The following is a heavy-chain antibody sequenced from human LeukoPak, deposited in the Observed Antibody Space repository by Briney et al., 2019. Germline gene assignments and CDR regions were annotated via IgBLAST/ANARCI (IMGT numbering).Heavy chain of an antibody. V-gene: IGHV3-23*01. Sequence: GGSLRLSCAASGFTFSSYGMSWVCQAPGKGLEWVSAISGSGGSTYYADSVKGRFTISRDNSKNTLYLQMNSLRAEDTAVYYCAKDPLWFGERGDAFDIWGQGTMVTVSS. CDR2: ISGSGGST. J-gene: IGHJ3*02. CDR3: AKDPLWFGERGDAFDI. D-gene: IGHD3-10*01. CDR1: GFTFSSYG.